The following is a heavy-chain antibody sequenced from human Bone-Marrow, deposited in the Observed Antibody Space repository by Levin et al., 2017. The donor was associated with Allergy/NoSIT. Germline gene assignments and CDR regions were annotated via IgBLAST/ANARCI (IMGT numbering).Heavy chain of an antibody. J-gene: IGHJ5*02. D-gene: IGHD1-26*01. Sequence: GESLKISCAASGFTVINNYMIWFRQAPGKGLDWVALIYSGGQTYYTDSVKGRFTVSRDNSKNTLYLQMNSLRAEDTAVYYCARDVGPWGQGTLVTVSS. CDR2: IYSGGQT. CDR1: GFTVINNY. V-gene: IGHV3-53*01. CDR3: ARDVGP.